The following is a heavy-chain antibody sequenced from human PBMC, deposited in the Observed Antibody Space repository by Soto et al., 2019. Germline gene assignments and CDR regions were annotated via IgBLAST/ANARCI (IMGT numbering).Heavy chain of an antibody. CDR3: SRGRMVSTSFYGMDV. D-gene: IGHD2-8*01. CDR2: SRNKANSHTT. Sequence: EVQLVESGGGLVQPGGSLRLSCATSGFSLSDHYMDWVRQAPGKGLEWVGRSRNKANSHTTDYAASVKGRFTISRDDSKDSVYLQMSSLKIEDTAVYYCSRGRMVSTSFYGMDVWGQGPTVTVSS. V-gene: IGHV3-72*01. CDR1: GFSLSDHY. J-gene: IGHJ6*02.